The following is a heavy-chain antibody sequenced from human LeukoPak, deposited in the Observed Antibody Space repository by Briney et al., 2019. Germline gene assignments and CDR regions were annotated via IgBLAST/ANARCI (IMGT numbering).Heavy chain of an antibody. CDR3: ARNSDCSGGSCYFPYFDY. V-gene: IGHV4-34*01. CDR2: INHSGST. CDR1: GGSFSGYY. Sequence: PSETLSLTCAVYGGSFSGYYWSWIRQPPGKGLEWIGEINHSGSTNYNPSLKSRVTMSVDTSKNQFSLKLSSVTAADTAVYYCARNSDCSGGSCYFPYFDYWGQGTLVTVSS. J-gene: IGHJ4*02. D-gene: IGHD2-15*01.